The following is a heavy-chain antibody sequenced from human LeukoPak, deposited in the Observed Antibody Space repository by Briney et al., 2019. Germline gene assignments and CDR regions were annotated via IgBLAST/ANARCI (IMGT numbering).Heavy chain of an antibody. V-gene: IGHV3-21*01. D-gene: IGHD2-2*02. CDR2: ISSSSSYI. CDR3: ASFGAVVPAAIDY. Sequence: GGSLRLSCAASGFTFSSCSMNWVRQAPGKGLEWVSSISSSSSYIYYADSVKGRFTISRDNAKNSLYLQMNSLRAEDTAVYYCASFGAVVPAAIDYWGQGTLVTVSS. CDR1: GFTFSSCS. J-gene: IGHJ4*02.